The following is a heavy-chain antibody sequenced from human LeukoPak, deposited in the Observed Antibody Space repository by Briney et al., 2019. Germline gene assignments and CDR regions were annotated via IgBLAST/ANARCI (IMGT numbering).Heavy chain of an antibody. D-gene: IGHD5-24*01. CDR2: IYSGGST. Sequence: GGSLRLSCAASGFTVSSNDMSWVRQAPGKGLEWVSVIYSGGSTYYADSVKGRFTISRDNSKNTLYLQMNSLRAEDTAVYYCARDISDGYNGFDPWGQGTLVTVSS. V-gene: IGHV3-53*01. CDR3: ARDISDGYNGFDP. J-gene: IGHJ5*02. CDR1: GFTVSSND.